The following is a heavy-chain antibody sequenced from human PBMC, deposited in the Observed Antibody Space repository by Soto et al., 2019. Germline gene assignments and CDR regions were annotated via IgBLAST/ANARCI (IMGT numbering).Heavy chain of an antibody. D-gene: IGHD5-12*01. CDR3: ARGGMVATSHCDY. CDR2: IYHSGST. CDR1: GGSISSSNW. V-gene: IGHV4-4*02. Sequence: SETLSLTCAVSGGSISSSNWWSWVRQPPGKGLEWIGEIYHSGSTNYNPSLKSRVTISVDKSKNQFSLKLSSVTAADTAVYYCARGGMVATSHCDYWGQGTLVTVSS. J-gene: IGHJ4*02.